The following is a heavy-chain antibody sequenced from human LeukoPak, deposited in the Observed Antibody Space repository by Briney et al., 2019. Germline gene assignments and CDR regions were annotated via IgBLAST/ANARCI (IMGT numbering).Heavy chain of an antibody. CDR1: GLTFSSYA. Sequence: PGGSLRLSCAASGLTFSSYAMSWVRQAPGKGLEWVSAISGSGGSTYYADSVKGRFTISRDNSKNTLYLQMNSLRAEDTAVYYCAKGHDVDTAPTWPYYFDYWGQGTLVTVSS. V-gene: IGHV3-23*01. J-gene: IGHJ4*02. CDR2: ISGSGGST. D-gene: IGHD5-18*01. CDR3: AKGHDVDTAPTWPYYFDY.